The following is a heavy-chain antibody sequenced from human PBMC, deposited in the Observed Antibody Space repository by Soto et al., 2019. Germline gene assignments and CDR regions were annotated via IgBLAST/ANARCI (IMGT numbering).Heavy chain of an antibody. CDR3: ARDSSGRHDY. V-gene: IGHV4-59*01. CDR2: IYHGGAT. D-gene: IGHD3-22*01. J-gene: IGHJ4*02. Sequence: PSETLALTCTVSAGSISSSYWSWIRQPPGKGLEWIVYIYHGGATTYNASLKSRVTISVDTSKNQFFLKVNSVTAADTAVYFCARDSSGRHDYWGQGTPVTVSS. CDR1: AGSISSSY.